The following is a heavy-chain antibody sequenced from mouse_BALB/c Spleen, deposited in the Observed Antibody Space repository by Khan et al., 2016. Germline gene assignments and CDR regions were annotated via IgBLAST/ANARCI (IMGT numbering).Heavy chain of an antibody. J-gene: IGHJ4*01. D-gene: IGHD4-1*01. CDR1: GFTFSVFG. CDR2: ISGGSSTI. CDR3: ARLTPYAMDY. V-gene: IGHV5-17*02. Sequence: EVELVESGGGLVQPGGSRTLSCAASGFTFSVFGIHWVRQAPEKGLEWVAYISGGSSTIYYAATVKGRFTISRDNPKNTLFLQMTSLRAEDTAVYYCARLTPYAMDYWGQGTSVTVSS.